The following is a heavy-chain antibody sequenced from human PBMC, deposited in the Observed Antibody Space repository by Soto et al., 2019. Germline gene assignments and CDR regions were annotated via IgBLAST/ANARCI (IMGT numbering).Heavy chain of an antibody. D-gene: IGHD3-22*01. J-gene: IGHJ4*02. CDR1: GGSISSGDYY. CDR3: ARSQSSGIYFDY. V-gene: IGHV4-30-4*01. Sequence: SETLSLACSVSGGSISSGDYYWSWIRQPPGKGLEWIGYIYYSGSTYYNPSLKSRVTISVDTSKNQFSLKLSSVTAADTAGYYCARSQSSGIYFDYGGQGTLVNVSS. CDR2: IYYSGST.